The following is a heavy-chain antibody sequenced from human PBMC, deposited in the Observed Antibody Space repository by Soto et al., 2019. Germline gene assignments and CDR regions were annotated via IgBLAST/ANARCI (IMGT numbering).Heavy chain of an antibody. V-gene: IGHV1-18*01. D-gene: IGHD5-18*01. Sequence: ASVKVSCKASGYTFTSYGISWVRQAPGQGLEWMGWISAYNGNTNYAQKLQGRVTMTTDTSTSTAYMELRSLRSDDTAMYYCARGGPGYSYGYGAFDIWGQGTMVTVSS. J-gene: IGHJ3*02. CDR1: GYTFTSYG. CDR3: ARGGPGYSYGYGAFDI. CDR2: ISAYNGNT.